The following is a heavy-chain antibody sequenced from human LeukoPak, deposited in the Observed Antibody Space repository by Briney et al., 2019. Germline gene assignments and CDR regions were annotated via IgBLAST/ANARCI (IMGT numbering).Heavy chain of an antibody. CDR1: GGSFSGYY. V-gene: IGHV4-34*01. CDR2: INHSGST. CDR3: ASSGHYGSGSSLDY. Sequence: PSETLSLTCAVYGGSFSGYYWRWIRQPQGKGLEWNGEINHSGSTNYNPSLKSRVTIPVDTSKNQFSLKLSSVTAADTAVYYCASSGHYGSGSSLDYWGQGTLVTVSS. D-gene: IGHD3-10*01. J-gene: IGHJ4*02.